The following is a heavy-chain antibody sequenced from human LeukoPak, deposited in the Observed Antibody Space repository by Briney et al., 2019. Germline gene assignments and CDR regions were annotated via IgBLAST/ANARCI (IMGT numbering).Heavy chain of an antibody. CDR2: IYYSGST. CDR1: GGSTNSTYY. CDR3: ARLLWNGEDY. V-gene: IGHV4-39*01. J-gene: IGHJ4*02. D-gene: IGHD3-3*01. Sequence: SETLSLTCTVSGGSTNSTYYWGWIRQPPGRGLEWIGSIYYSGSTFYNPSLQSRVTISVDTSKSQFSLRLTSVTAPDTAVYFCARLLWNGEDYWGQGTLVTVSS.